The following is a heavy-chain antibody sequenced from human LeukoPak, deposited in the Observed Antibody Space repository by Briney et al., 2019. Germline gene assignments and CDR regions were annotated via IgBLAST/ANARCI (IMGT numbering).Heavy chain of an antibody. CDR2: IYYSGST. CDR3: ARDRRGGSSLYYFDY. D-gene: IGHD6-13*01. V-gene: IGHV4-31*03. CDR1: GGSISSSSYY. J-gene: IGHJ4*02. Sequence: PSETLSLTCTVSGGSISSSSYYWSWIRQHPGKGLEWIGYIYYSGSTYYNPSLKSRVTISVDTSKNQFSLKLSSVTAADTAVCYCARDRRGGSSLYYFDYWGQGTLVTVSS.